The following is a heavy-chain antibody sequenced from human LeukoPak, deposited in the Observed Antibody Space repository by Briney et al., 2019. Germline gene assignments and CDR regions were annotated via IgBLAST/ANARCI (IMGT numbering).Heavy chain of an antibody. J-gene: IGHJ6*03. CDR2: IGGRGGSA. CDR1: GFSFSYHG. V-gene: IGHV3-23*01. Sequence: GGTLRLSCVASGFSFSYHGMNWVRLAPGKGLEWVSSIGGRGGSAYYADSVKGRFTISRDNAKNSLYLQMNSLRAEDTAIYYCARDPYSGSYGDSYYYYMDVWGKGTTVTISS. D-gene: IGHD1-26*01. CDR3: ARDPYSGSYGDSYYYYMDV.